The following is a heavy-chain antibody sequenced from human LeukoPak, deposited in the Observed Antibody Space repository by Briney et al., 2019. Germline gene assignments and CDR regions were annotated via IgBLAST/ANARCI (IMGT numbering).Heavy chain of an antibody. CDR3: ARDRGIVGTTGYYYMDV. D-gene: IGHD1-26*01. CDR1: GFTFSDYY. J-gene: IGHJ6*03. Sequence: GGSLRLSCVASGFTFSDYYMSWIRQAPGKGLEWVSYIGSTIYYADSVKGRFTISRDNAKNSLYLQMNSLRAEDTAVYYCARDRGIVGTTGYYYMDVWGKGTTVTVSS. CDR2: IGSTI. V-gene: IGHV3-11*01.